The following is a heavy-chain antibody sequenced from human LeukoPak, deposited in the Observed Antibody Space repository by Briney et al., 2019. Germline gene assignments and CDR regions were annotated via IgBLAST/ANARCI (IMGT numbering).Heavy chain of an antibody. Sequence: GESLKISCKASGYSFTNYWIAWVRQMPGKGPEWMGVIHPGDSKSGYNPSFQGQVTISADKSISTAYLQWSSLKASDTAMYYCARHARRYSYGSMFDYWGQGTLVTVSS. D-gene: IGHD5-18*01. J-gene: IGHJ4*02. V-gene: IGHV5-51*01. CDR2: IHPGDSKS. CDR3: ARHARRYSYGSMFDY. CDR1: GYSFTNYW.